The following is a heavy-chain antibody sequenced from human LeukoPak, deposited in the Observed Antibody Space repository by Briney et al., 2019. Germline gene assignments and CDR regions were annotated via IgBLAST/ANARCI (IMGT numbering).Heavy chain of an antibody. J-gene: IGHJ4*02. CDR3: ARHSPWVYYFDY. CDR2: IYYSGST. D-gene: IGHD7-27*01. Sequence: PSETLSLTCIVSGGSISSSSYYWGWLRQPPGRGREWIGSIYYSGSTYYNPSLKSRVTISVDTSKNQFSLKLSSVTAADTAVYYCARHSPWVYYFDYWGQGTLVTVSS. CDR1: GGSISSSSYY. V-gene: IGHV4-39*01.